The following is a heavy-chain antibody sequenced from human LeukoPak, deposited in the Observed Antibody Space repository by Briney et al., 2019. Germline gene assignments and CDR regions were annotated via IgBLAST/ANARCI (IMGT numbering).Heavy chain of an antibody. CDR2: IYYSGST. CDR3: ARHGLYYGSGSYHDY. D-gene: IGHD3-10*01. V-gene: IGHV4-39*01. CDR1: GGSISSSSYY. J-gene: IGHJ4*01. Sequence: PSETLSLTCTVSGGSISSSSYYWGWIRQPPGKGLEWIGSIYYSGSTYYNPSLKSRVTISVDTSKNQFSLKLSSVTAADTAVYYCARHGLYYGSGSYHDYWGQGTLVTVSS.